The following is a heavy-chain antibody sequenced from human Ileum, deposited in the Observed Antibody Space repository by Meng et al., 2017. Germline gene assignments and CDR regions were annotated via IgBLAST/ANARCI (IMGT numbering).Heavy chain of an antibody. V-gene: IGHV3-48*03. CDR2: ISASDSST. D-gene: IGHD2-15*01. J-gene: IGHJ6*02. Sequence: GGSLRLSCAASGFSLSTYEMNWVRQAPGKGLEWVAHISASDSSTYYADSVKGRFTISRDNAKNSVYLQMDSLTAEDTAVYYCARDGDRGFCSGGSCHAYGMDVWGQGTTVTVSS. CDR1: GFSLSTYE. CDR3: ARDGDRGFCSGGSCHAYGMDV.